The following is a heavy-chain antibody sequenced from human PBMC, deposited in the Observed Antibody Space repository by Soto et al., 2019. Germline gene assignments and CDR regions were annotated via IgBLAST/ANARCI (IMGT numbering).Heavy chain of an antibody. J-gene: IGHJ6*02. CDR2: ISVNDGYT. V-gene: IGHV3-23*01. CDR1: GFALSSYA. Sequence: PGGSLRLSCAASGFALSSYAMSLVRQSPGKGLEWVSSISVNDGYTYYADSVKGRFTISRDNSENTRYLKMNSLRAEETAVYYCAKLNGTTYSNYSYGMDVWGQGTTVTVSS. CDR3: AKLNGTTYSNYSYGMDV. D-gene: IGHD1-1*01.